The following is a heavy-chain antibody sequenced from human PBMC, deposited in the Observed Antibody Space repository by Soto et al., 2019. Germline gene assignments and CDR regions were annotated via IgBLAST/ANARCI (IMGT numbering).Heavy chain of an antibody. CDR3: AIKWADRNFHY. CDR1: GASISSGDYY. D-gene: IGHD1-26*01. V-gene: IGHV4-30-4*01. CDR2: IHYSGDT. Sequence: QVQLQESGPGLLKPSQTLSLTCRVSGASISSGDYYWTWIRQPPGKGLEWIGYIHYSGDTYYNPSLKARVSISVDTATNQFSLYLSSVTAADTAVYFCAIKWADRNFHYWGQGTLLTVSS. J-gene: IGHJ4*02.